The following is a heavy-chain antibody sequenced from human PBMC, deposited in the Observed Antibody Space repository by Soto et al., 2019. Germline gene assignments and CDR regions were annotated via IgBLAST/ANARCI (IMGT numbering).Heavy chain of an antibody. J-gene: IGHJ5*02. D-gene: IGHD3-22*01. Sequence: SETLSLTCTVSGGSISSGDYYWSWIRQPPGKGLEWIGYIYYSGSTYYNPSLKSRVTISVDTSKNQFSLKLSSVTAADTAVYYCARTRGSYYDSSGYYFHWFDPWGQGTLVTVSS. V-gene: IGHV4-30-4*01. CDR1: GGSISSGDYY. CDR3: ARTRGSYYDSSGYYFHWFDP. CDR2: IYYSGST.